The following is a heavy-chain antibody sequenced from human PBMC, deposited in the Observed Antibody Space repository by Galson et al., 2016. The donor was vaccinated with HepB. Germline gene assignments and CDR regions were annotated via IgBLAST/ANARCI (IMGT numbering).Heavy chain of an antibody. Sequence: TLSLTCSVSGGSISNGDYYWSWIRQHPGKGLEWIGYIYYSGSTYYNTSLKSRVTISVDTSKNQFSLKLSSVTAADTAVYYCARDKGRGYSYGYYYGMDVWGQGTTVTVSS. CDR3: ARDKGRGYSYGYYYGMDV. D-gene: IGHD5-18*01. V-gene: IGHV4-31*03. CDR2: IYYSGST. J-gene: IGHJ6*01. CDR1: GGSISNGDYY.